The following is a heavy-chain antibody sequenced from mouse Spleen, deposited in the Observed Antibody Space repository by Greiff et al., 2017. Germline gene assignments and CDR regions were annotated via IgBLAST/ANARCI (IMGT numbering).Heavy chain of an antibody. D-gene: IGHD1-2*01. CDR2: ISYSGST. Sequence: EVQLVESGPGLVKPSQSLSLTCTVTGYSITSDYAWNWIRQFPGNKLEWMGYISYSGSTSYNPSLKSRISITRDTSKNQFFLQLNSVTTEDTATYYCARGYGYGYWGQGTTLTVSS. CDR1: GYSITSDYA. J-gene: IGHJ2*01. CDR3: ARGYGYGY. V-gene: IGHV3-2*02.